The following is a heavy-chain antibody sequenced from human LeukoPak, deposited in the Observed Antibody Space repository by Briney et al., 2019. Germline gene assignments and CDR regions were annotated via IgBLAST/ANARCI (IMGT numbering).Heavy chain of an antibody. CDR1: GGSISSGSYY. J-gene: IGHJ6*03. Sequence: SETLSLTCTVSGGSISSGSYYWSWIRQPAGKGLEWIGRIYTSGSTNYNPSLKSRVTISVDTSKNQFSLKLSSVTAAHTAVYYCARDGGYSYGLTYYYYYMDVWGKGTTVTVSS. CDR2: IYTSGST. CDR3: ARDGGYSYGLTYYYYYMDV. V-gene: IGHV4-61*02. D-gene: IGHD5-18*01.